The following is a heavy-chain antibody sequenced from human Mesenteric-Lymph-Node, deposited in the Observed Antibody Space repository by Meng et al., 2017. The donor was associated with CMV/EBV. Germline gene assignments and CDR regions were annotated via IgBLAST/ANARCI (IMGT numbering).Heavy chain of an antibody. J-gene: IGHJ6*02. CDR1: GGSIRGSTDYY. V-gene: IGHV4-61*05. CDR3: AREVLLWFGGGMDV. Sequence: SETLSLTCSVSGGSIRGSTDYYWGWIRQPPGKGLEWIGYIYHSGNTNYNPSLESRATISVDMSKNQFSLKLTSVTAADTAVYYCAREVLLWFGGGMDVWGQGTTVTVSS. CDR2: IYHSGNT. D-gene: IGHD3-10*01.